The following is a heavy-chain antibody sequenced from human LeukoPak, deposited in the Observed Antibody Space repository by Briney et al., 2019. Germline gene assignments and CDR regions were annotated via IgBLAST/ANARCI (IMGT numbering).Heavy chain of an antibody. CDR2: IYSGGST. V-gene: IGHV3-53*01. CDR3: ARDLDY. CDR1: GFTFISYW. J-gene: IGHJ4*02. Sequence: GGSLRLSCAASGFTFISYWMSWVRQAPGKGLEWVSVIYSGGSTYYADSVKGRLTISRDNSKNTLYLQMNSLRAEDTAVYYCARDLDYWGQGTLVTVSS.